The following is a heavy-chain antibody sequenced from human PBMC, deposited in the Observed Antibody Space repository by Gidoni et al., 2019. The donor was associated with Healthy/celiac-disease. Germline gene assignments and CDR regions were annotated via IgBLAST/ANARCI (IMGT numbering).Heavy chain of an antibody. CDR3: AKDISDSSSWPKYFQH. CDR1: GFTFDDYA. Sequence: EVQLVESGGVVVQPGGSLRLSCAASGFTFDDYAMHWVRQAPGKGLEWVSLISWDGGSTYYADSVKGRFTISRDNSKNSLYLQMNSLRAEDTALYYCAKDISDSSSWPKYFQHWGQGTLVTVSS. J-gene: IGHJ1*01. D-gene: IGHD6-13*01. V-gene: IGHV3-43D*04. CDR2: ISWDGGST.